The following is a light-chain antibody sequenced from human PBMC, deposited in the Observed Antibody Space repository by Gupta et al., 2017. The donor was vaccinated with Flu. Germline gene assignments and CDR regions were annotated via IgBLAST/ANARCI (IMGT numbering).Light chain of an antibody. Sequence: DIPMSHSPDSLAVSLGERATVNCKSSQSIRFNSDNKNYLAWYQQKPGQPPTLLIYWASTRESAVPDRISGRGSGTEFTLTISSLRAEDVAVYYCQQDFSTPLTFGAGTKVKIK. V-gene: IGKV4-1*01. CDR2: WAS. CDR1: QSIRFNSDNKNY. CDR3: QQDFSTPLT. J-gene: IGKJ4*01.